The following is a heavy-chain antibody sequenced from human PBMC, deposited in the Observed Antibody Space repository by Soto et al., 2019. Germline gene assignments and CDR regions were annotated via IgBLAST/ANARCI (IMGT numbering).Heavy chain of an antibody. CDR1: GFSISDDY. CDR3: ASDSGSSKCGLDV. Sequence: QVQLVESGGGLVKPGGSLRLSCVDSGFSISDDYMTWIRQAPGKGLEWVSHISSSSIYTSYAHSVKGRFTISTDNAQNSLYLHFNSLASEATDVYYWASDSGSSKCGLDVWSQGTTVIVSS. D-gene: IGHD6-13*01. CDR2: ISSSSIYT. V-gene: IGHV3-11*06. J-gene: IGHJ6*02.